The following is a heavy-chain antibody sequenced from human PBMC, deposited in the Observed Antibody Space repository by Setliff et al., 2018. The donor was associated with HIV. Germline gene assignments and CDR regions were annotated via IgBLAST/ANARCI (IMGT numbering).Heavy chain of an antibody. D-gene: IGHD3-10*01. CDR2: IYYSGST. J-gene: IGHJ6*01. Sequence: PSETLSLTCTVSGGSISSFYWTWIRQPPGKGLEWIGYIYYSGSTNYNPSLKSRLTISVDTSKNQFSLKLSSVTAADTAVYYCARDNSYYYGSGSHYWYGMDVWGQGTTVTVSS. CDR1: GGSISSFY. CDR3: ARDNSYYYGSGSHYWYGMDV. V-gene: IGHV4-59*12.